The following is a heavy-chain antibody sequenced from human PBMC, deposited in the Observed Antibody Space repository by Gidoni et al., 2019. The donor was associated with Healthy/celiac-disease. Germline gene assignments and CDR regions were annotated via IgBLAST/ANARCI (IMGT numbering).Heavy chain of an antibody. V-gene: IGHV3-23*01. Sequence: EVQLLESGGGVGQAGGARRRSGAAAGMTVSSYARSGGRQAPGKGLGWFSAISGSCVSTYYADSVTGRFTISSDNSKHTLYLQMNSLRAEDTAVYYCAKDEGSGYCSSTSCYIEAFDYWGQGTLVTVSS. J-gene: IGHJ4*02. CDR3: AKDEGSGYCSSTSCYIEAFDY. CDR2: ISGSCVST. D-gene: IGHD2-2*02. CDR1: GMTVSSYA.